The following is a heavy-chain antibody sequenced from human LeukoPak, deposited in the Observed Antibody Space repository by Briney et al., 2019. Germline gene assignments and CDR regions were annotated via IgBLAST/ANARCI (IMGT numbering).Heavy chain of an antibody. CDR2: ISWDSGSI. J-gene: IGHJ4*02. CDR1: GFTFHQYA. D-gene: IGHD5-12*01. CDR3: AKDKAPLYSGYDWDLDF. V-gene: IGHV3-9*01. Sequence: GRSLRLSCAASGFTFHQYAIHWVRQVPGKGLEWVSGISWDSGSIGYADSVKGRFTISRGNAKESVDLQMNSLRAEDTALYYCAKDKAPLYSGYDWDLDFWGQGTLVIVSS.